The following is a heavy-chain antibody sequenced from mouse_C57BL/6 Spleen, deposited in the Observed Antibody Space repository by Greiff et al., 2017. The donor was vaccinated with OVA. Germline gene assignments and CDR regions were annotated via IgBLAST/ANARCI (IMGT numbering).Heavy chain of an antibody. Sequence: VQLQQPGAELVMPGASVKLSCKASGYTFTSYWMHWVKQRPGQGLEWIGEIDPSDSYTNYNQKFKGKSTLTVDKSSSTAYMQLSSLTSEDSAVYYCARRGKVSYFDYWGKGTTLTVSS. CDR3: ARRGKVSYFDY. V-gene: IGHV1-69*01. CDR2: IDPSDSYT. J-gene: IGHJ2*01. CDR1: GYTFTSYW.